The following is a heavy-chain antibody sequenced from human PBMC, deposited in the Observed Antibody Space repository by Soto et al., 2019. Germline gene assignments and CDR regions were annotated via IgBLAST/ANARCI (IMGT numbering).Heavy chain of an antibody. Sequence: GXSVKVSCNAAGYSFTSYARHWVRQAPGQRLEWMGWINAGNGNTKYSQKFQGRVTITRDTSASTAYMELSSLRSEDTAVYYCARDESSTSYYYGMDVWGQGTTVTVSS. CDR1: GYSFTSYA. J-gene: IGHJ6*02. CDR2: INAGNGNT. CDR3: ARDESSTSYYYGMDV. V-gene: IGHV1-3*01. D-gene: IGHD2-2*01.